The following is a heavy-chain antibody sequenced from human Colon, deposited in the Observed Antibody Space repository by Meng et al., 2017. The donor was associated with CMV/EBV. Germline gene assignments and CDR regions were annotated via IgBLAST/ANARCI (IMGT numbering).Heavy chain of an antibody. CDR2: ISGSGTST. Sequence: GGPLRLSCAASGFSFSTYAMSWVRQAPGKGLEWVSDISGSGTSTYYADSVTGRFTISRDNSKNPLYLQMKTLRAEDTAIYYCAKDNGYGGSYFDYWGQGTLVTVS. V-gene: IGHV3-23*01. CDR3: AKDNGYGGSYFDY. J-gene: IGHJ4*02. CDR1: GFSFSTYA. D-gene: IGHD3-10*01.